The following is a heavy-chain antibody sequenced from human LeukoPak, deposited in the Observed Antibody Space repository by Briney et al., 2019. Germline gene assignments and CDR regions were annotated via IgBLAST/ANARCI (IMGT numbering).Heavy chain of an antibody. Sequence: PSETLSLTCTVSGGSISSGGYYWSWIRQHPGKGLEWIGSVYYSGNTYNPSLKSRVTISVDTSKNQFSLNLTSVNAADTAIYYCARVMAARREDLNWFDPWGQGTLVTVSS. D-gene: IGHD6-6*01. V-gene: IGHV4-39*07. CDR3: ARVMAARREDLNWFDP. CDR2: VYYSGNT. CDR1: GGSISSGGYY. J-gene: IGHJ5*02.